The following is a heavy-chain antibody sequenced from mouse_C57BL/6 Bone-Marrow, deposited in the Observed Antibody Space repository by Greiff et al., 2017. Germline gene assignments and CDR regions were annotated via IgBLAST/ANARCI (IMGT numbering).Heavy chain of an antibody. Sequence: QVQLKQSGPGLVQPSQSLSITCTVSGFSLTSYGVHWVRQSPGKGLEWLGVIWSGGSTDYNAAFISRLSISTDNSKSQVFFKMNILQAVVTAIYYCARNGLLLGFAYWGQGTLVTVSA. CDR2: IWSGGST. CDR3: ARNGLLLGFAY. D-gene: IGHD2-3*01. J-gene: IGHJ3*01. CDR1: GFSLTSYG. V-gene: IGHV2-2*01.